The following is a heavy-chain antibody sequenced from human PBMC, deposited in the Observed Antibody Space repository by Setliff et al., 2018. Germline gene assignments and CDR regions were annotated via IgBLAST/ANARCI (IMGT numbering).Heavy chain of an antibody. CDR1: GYPFVGYF. Sequence: ASVKVSCKTSGYPFVGYFIYWMRQAPGQGLEWMGWINHNSGGTNYAQKFQGRVTMTRDTSISTAYMELSRLRSDDTAVYYCARADDYYYYMDVWGKGTTVTVSS. CDR3: ARADDYYYYMDV. CDR2: INHNSGGT. V-gene: IGHV1-2*02. J-gene: IGHJ6*03.